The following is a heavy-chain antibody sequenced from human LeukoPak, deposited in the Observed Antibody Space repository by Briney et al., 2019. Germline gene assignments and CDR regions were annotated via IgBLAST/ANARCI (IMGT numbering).Heavy chain of an antibody. CDR3: ATEGGGAFDI. D-gene: IGHD3-16*01. CDR2: FDPEDGET. J-gene: IGHJ3*02. V-gene: IGHV1-24*01. Sequence: ASVKVSCKVSGYTLTELSMHWVRQAPGKGLEWMGGFDPEDGETIYAQKFQGRVTMTADTSTDTAYMELSSLRSEDTAVYYCATEGGGAFDIWGQGTMVTVSS. CDR1: GYTLTELS.